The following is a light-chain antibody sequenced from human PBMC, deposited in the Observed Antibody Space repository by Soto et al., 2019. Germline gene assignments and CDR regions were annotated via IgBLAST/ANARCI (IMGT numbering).Light chain of an antibody. Sequence: EIVLTQSPATLSLSPGERATLSCRASQSVGSYLAWYQQKPGQAPRLVIYDASNRATGIPARFSGSGSGTDFTLTISSLEPDDFAVYYCQQYNNWPPRVTFGPGTKVDIK. J-gene: IGKJ3*01. V-gene: IGKV3-11*01. CDR1: QSVGSY. CDR2: DAS. CDR3: QQYNNWPPRVT.